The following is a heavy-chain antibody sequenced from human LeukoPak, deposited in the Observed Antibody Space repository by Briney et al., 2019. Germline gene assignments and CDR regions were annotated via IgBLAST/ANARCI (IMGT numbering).Heavy chain of an antibody. CDR3: AREPITIFGVVTTFDY. J-gene: IGHJ4*02. D-gene: IGHD3-3*01. Sequence: SETLSLTCTVSGYSISSGYYWSWIRQPAGKGLEWIGRIYTSGSTNYNPSLKSRVTISVDTSKNQFSLKLSSVTAADTAVYYCAREPITIFGVVTTFDYWGQGTLVTVSS. CDR2: IYTSGST. V-gene: IGHV4-61*02. CDR1: GYSISSGYY.